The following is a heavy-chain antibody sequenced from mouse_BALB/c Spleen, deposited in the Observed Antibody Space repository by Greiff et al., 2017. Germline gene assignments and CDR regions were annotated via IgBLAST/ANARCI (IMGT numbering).Heavy chain of an antibody. Sequence: EVQLVESGAELVKPGASVKLSCTASGFNIKDTYMHWVKQRPEQGLEWIGRIDPANGNTKYDPKFQGKATITADTSSNTAYLQLSSLTSEDTAVYYCARDSYDYDWFAYWGQGTLVTVSA. D-gene: IGHD2-4*01. CDR2: IDPANGNT. CDR1: GFNIKDTY. V-gene: IGHV14-3*02. CDR3: ARDSYDYDWFAY. J-gene: IGHJ3*01.